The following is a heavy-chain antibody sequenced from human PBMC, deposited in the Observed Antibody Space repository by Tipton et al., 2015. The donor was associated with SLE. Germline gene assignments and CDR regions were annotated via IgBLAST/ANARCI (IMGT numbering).Heavy chain of an antibody. D-gene: IGHD4-17*01. CDR1: GFTVSNNY. Sequence: GSLRLSCAASGFTVSNNYMTWVRQAPGKGLEWVSTIYSGGTIYYADSVRGRFTVSRDNSNNTLYLQMNSLRADDTAVYYCARGRIAYGYYPHLDYWGQGTLVTVSS. J-gene: IGHJ4*02. V-gene: IGHV3-53*01. CDR2: IYSGGTI. CDR3: ARGRIAYGYYPHLDY.